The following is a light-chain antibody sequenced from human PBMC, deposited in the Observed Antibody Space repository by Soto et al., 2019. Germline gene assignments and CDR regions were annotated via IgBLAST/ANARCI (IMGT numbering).Light chain of an antibody. Sequence: LTQPPSASGSPGQSVTISCTGTSSDVGGYNYVSWYQQHPGKAPKLMIYEVSKRPSGVPDRFSGSKSGNTASLTVSGLQAEDEADYYCSSYTSSSTLEGVFGTGTKVTVL. CDR2: EVS. CDR1: SSDVGGYNY. V-gene: IGLV2-8*01. J-gene: IGLJ1*01. CDR3: SSYTSSSTLEGV.